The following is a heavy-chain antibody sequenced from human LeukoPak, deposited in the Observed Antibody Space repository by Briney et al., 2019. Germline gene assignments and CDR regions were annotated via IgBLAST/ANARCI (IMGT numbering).Heavy chain of an antibody. CDR3: ASYYDPLVGDAFDI. CDR2: LDQDGSER. Sequence: GGSLRLSCAASGFPFSTYWKAWVRQAPGKGLEWVANLDQDGSERYYLDSVKGRFTISRDNAKTSLYLQMNNLRVEDTAVYYCASYYDPLVGDAFDIWGQGTMVMVSS. CDR1: GFPFSTYW. J-gene: IGHJ3*02. D-gene: IGHD3-22*01. V-gene: IGHV3-7*01.